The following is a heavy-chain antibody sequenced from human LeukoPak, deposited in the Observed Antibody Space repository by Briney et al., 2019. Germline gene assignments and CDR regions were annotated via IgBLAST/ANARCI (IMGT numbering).Heavy chain of an antibody. Sequence: GESLKISRKGSGYSFTSYWIGWVRQMPGKGLGGMGSIYPGDSDTRFSPSFQGQVPISADKSISPAYLEWSRLEASGTASYYCGRHRPVWHSFDAWGQGTLVTVSS. CDR1: GYSFTSYW. CDR2: IYPGDSDT. J-gene: IGHJ4*02. CDR3: GRHRPVWHSFDA. V-gene: IGHV5-51*01. D-gene: IGHD5/OR15-5a*01.